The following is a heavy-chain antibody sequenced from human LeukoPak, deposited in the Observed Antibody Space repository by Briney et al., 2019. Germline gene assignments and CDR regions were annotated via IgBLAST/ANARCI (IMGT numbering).Heavy chain of an antibody. CDR1: GGTLRSYA. D-gene: IGHD2-15*01. J-gene: IGHJ6*02. CDR3: AAPQSRISSYYYVMDV. V-gene: IGHV1-69*01. CDR2: IIPVLGIA. Sequence: SVKVSCKASGGTLRSYAFTWMRQAPGQGLEWMGGIIPVLGIANYAQKFQGRVTITADESTSTAYMELSSLISEDTAVYYCAAPQSRISSYYYVMDVWGQGTTVTVSS.